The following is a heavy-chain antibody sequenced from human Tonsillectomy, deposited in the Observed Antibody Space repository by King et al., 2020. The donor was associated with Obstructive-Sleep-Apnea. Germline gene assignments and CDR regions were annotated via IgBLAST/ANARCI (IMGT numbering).Heavy chain of an antibody. CDR1: GGSISRYY. V-gene: IGHV4-59*08. CDR2: IYDSGST. Sequence: QLQESGPGLVKPSETLSLTCTVSGGSISRYYWSWIRQPPGKGLEWIGYIYDSGSTSYNPSLKSRVTISIDTSKNQFSLKLSSVTAADTAVYYCARFRRTSYFDSSAYYSDAFDIWGQGTMVTVSS. CDR3: ARFRRTSYFDSSAYYSDAFDI. J-gene: IGHJ3*02. D-gene: IGHD3-22*01.